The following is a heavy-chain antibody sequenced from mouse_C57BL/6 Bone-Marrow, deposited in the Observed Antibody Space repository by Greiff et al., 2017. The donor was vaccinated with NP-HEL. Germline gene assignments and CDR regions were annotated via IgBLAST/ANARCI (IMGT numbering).Heavy chain of an antibody. J-gene: IGHJ4*01. Sequence: QVQLQQPGAELVKPGASVKMSCKASGYTFTSYWITWVKQRPGQGLEWIGDIYPGSGSTNYNEKFKSKATLTVDTSSSTAYMQLSSLTSEDSAVYYCARRGYGSTSMDYWGQGTSVTVSS. CDR3: ARRGYGSTSMDY. V-gene: IGHV1-55*01. CDR1: GYTFTSYW. D-gene: IGHD1-1*01. CDR2: IYPGSGST.